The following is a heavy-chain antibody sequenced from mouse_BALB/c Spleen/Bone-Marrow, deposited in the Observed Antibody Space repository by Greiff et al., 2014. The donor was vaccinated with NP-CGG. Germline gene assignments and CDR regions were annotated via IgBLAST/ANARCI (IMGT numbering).Heavy chain of an antibody. J-gene: IGHJ1*01. CDR1: GFSLTTYG. CDR3: TRKGYTGYFDV. CDR2: IWSGRGT. Sequence: VQLQQSGPGLVKPSQSLSITCTVSGFSLTTYGLHWVRQSPGKGLEWLGVIWSGRGTDYNAAFISRLIITKDNSKSQVFFKMNSLQTNDTAMYYCTRKGYTGYFDVWGAGTTVTVSS. V-gene: IGHV2-2*02. D-gene: IGHD2-2*01.